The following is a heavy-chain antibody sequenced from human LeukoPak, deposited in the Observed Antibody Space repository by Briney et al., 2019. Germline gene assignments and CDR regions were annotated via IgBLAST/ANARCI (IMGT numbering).Heavy chain of an antibody. CDR2: ISYDGSNK. CDR1: GFSFTNVW. J-gene: IGHJ5*02. V-gene: IGHV3-30*18. D-gene: IGHD1-7*01. Sequence: GGSLRLSCAVSGFSFTNVWMNWVRQAPGKGLEWVAVISYDGSNKYYADSVKGRFTISRDNSKNTLYLQMNSLRAEDTAVYYCAKALDNWNYNWFDPWGQGTLVTVSS. CDR3: AKALDNWNYNWFDP.